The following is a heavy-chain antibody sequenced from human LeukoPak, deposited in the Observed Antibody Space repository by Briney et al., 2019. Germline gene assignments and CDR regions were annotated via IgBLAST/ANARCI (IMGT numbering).Heavy chain of an antibody. Sequence: PGGSLRLSCAASGFTFKLYWMHWVRQVPGKRPVWVSRINDDGSGTIYADSVRGRFTISRDDAKNTVYLQMNNLRAEDTAVYYCVRGGPFTWSWGQGTLVTVSS. J-gene: IGHJ5*02. CDR2: INDDGSGT. CDR1: GFTFKLYW. V-gene: IGHV3-74*01. CDR3: VRGGPFTWS. D-gene: IGHD2-15*01.